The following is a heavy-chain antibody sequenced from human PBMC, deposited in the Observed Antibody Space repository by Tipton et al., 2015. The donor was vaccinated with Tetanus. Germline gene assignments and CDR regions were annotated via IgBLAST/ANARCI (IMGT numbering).Heavy chain of an antibody. D-gene: IGHD2-15*01. V-gene: IGHV4-34*07. CDR2: VDDSGST. CDR3: FRVGRESCSGGTCYSPFAP. Sequence: TLSLTCAVYGGSLSRYYWTWIRQPPGKGLEWIGEVDDSGSTNYSPSLKSRVTISLDQSKNEFSLTFSSVTAADTGVYFCFRVGRESCSGGTCYSPFAPWGRGTLVTVSS. J-gene: IGHJ5*02. CDR1: GGSLSRYY.